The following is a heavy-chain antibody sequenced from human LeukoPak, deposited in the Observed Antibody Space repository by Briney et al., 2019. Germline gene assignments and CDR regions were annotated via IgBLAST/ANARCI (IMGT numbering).Heavy chain of an antibody. CDR2: INPNSGDT. CDR1: GYIFTGYY. V-gene: IGHV1-2*02. D-gene: IGHD6-13*01. CDR3: ARGEGDSSSWPLNY. J-gene: IGHJ4*02. Sequence: ASVKVSCKASGYIFTGYYMHWVRQAPGQGLECMGWINPNSGDTKYAQQFQGRVTMTRDTSISTAYMELSRLTSDDTAVYYCARGEGDSSSWPLNYWGQGTLVPVSP.